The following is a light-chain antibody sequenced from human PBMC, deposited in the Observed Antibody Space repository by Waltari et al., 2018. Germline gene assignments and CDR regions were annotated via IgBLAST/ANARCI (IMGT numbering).Light chain of an antibody. J-gene: IGLJ3*02. CDR2: NVR. CDR1: IAYVCSSHY. V-gene: IGLV2-11*01. CDR3: WSFTGSYWM. Sequence: QSALTQPRSVSASPGQSVTISCSGTIAYVCSSHYFAWYQPTPGKAPQVMIFNVRKRPSGVPDRFSGSKSGNTASLSISGLQAEDEADYYCWSFTGSYWMFGGGTRLTVL.